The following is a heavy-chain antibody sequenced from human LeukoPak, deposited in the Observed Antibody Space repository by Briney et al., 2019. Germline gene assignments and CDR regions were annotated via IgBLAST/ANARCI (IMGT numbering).Heavy chain of an antibody. CDR1: GYTFISYY. CDR3: ARAPSGSYYSAYFQH. V-gene: IGHV1-46*01. CDR2: INPSGGST. Sequence: ASVKVSCKASGYTFISYYMHWVRQAPGQGLEWMGKINPSGGSTSYAQKFQGRVTMTRDTSTSTVYMELSSLRSEDTAVYYCARAPSGSYYSAYFQHWGQGTLVTVSS. J-gene: IGHJ1*01. D-gene: IGHD1-26*01.